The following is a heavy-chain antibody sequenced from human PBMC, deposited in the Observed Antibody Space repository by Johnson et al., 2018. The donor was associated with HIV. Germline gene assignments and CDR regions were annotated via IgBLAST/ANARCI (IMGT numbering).Heavy chain of an antibody. D-gene: IGHD6-6*01. CDR3: ARDRKPWQTARPDAFDI. J-gene: IGHJ3*02. CDR1: GFTVSSNY. V-gene: IGHV3-53*01. CDR2: IYSGGST. Sequence: VQLLESGGGLIQPGGSLRLSCAASGFTVSSNYMSWVRQAPGKGLEWVSVIYSGGSTYYADSVKGRFTISRDNSKNTLYLQMNSLRAEDTALYFCARDRKPWQTARPDAFDIWGQGTMVTVSS.